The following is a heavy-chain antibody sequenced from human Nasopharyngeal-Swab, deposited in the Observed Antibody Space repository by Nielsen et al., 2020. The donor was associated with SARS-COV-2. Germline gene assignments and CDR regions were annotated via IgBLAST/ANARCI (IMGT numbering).Heavy chain of an antibody. CDR1: GFTFSTYS. V-gene: IGHV3-48*01. D-gene: IGHD3-16*02. Sequence: GESLKISCAASGFTFSTYSMNWVRQAPGKGLKWISYISGSGTIYYTDSVKGRFTISRDNAKNSLYLQMNSLRAEDTALYYCARDRYLARWGHGTLVTVSS. J-gene: IGHJ4*01. CDR3: ARDRYLAR. CDR2: ISGSGTI.